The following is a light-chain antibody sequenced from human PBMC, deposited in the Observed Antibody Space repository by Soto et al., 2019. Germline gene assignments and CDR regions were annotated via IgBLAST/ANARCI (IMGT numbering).Light chain of an antibody. CDR1: QSVSSSC. CDR2: GAS. CDR3: QQSGSSPIT. V-gene: IGKV3-20*01. J-gene: IGKJ5*01. Sequence: EIVLTQSPGTLSLSPGERATLSCRASQSVSSSCLAWYQQKPGQAPRLLISGASTRATGIPDRFSGSGSGTDFTLTISRLEPEDFAVYYCQQSGSSPITFGQGTRLEIK.